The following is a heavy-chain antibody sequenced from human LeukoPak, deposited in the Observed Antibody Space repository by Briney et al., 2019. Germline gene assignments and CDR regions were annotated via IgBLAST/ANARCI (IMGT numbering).Heavy chain of an antibody. J-gene: IGHJ3*02. V-gene: IGHV4-39*01. D-gene: IGHD2/OR15-2a*01. CDR3: ARHLNNGFDI. CDR1: GGSISTSSYS. Sequence: SETLSLTCSISGGSISTSSYSWGWICQPPGKGLEWIGNISYTGNTHYNPSLKSRVTLSVDPSKNQFSLKLSSVPAADTAIYYCARHLNNGFDIWGRGTMVTVSS. CDR2: ISYTGNT.